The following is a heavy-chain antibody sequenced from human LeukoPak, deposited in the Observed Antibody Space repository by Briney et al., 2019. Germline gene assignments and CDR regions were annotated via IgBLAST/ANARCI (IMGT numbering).Heavy chain of an antibody. J-gene: IGHJ5*02. CDR2: IYTSGST. CDR3: ARDQMEYYDFWSGSSRSWFDP. D-gene: IGHD3-3*01. Sequence: SETLSLTCAVYGGSISSYYWSWIRQPAGKGLEWIGRIYTSGSTNYNPSLKSRVTMSVDTSKNQFSLKLSSVTAADTAVYYCARDQMEYYDFWSGSSRSWFDPWGQGTLVTVSS. V-gene: IGHV4-4*07. CDR1: GGSISSYY.